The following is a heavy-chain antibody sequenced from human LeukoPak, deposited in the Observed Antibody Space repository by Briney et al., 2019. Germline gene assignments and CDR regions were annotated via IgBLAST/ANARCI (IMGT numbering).Heavy chain of an antibody. CDR1: GGSISGYY. Sequence: SETLSLTCTVSGGSISGYYWSWIRQPAGKGLEWIGRIYSSGSTNYNPSLKSRVTMSVDTSKNQFSLKLSSVTAADTAVYYCASNYRDYDILTGYPILFDYWGQGTPVTVSS. J-gene: IGHJ4*02. CDR3: ASNYRDYDILTGYPILFDY. CDR2: IYSSGST. V-gene: IGHV4-4*07. D-gene: IGHD3-9*01.